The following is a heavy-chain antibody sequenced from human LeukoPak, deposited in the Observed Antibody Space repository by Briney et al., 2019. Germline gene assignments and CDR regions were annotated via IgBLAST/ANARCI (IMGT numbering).Heavy chain of an antibody. Sequence: SETLSLTCTVSGGSISNTNYYWAWIRQPPGRGLEWIGRIYTSGSTNYNPSLKSRVTMSVDTSKNQFSLKLSSVTAADTAVYYCARVQPSLNYYYYYMDVWGKGTTVTVSS. CDR1: GGSISNTNYY. CDR3: ARVQPSLNYYYYYMDV. CDR2: IYTSGST. J-gene: IGHJ6*03. V-gene: IGHV4-39*07.